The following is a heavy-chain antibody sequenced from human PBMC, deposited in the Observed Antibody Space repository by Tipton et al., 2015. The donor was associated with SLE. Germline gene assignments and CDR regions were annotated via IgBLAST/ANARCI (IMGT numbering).Heavy chain of an antibody. CDR3: ASGYSSSWYRALDY. Sequence: TLSLTCTVSGGSISSGSYYWSRIRQPAGKGLEWIGRIYTSGSTNYNPSLKSRVTISVDTSKNQFSLKLSSVTAADTAVYYCASGYSSSWYRALDYWGQGTLVTVSS. CDR1: GGSISSGSYY. D-gene: IGHD6-13*01. J-gene: IGHJ4*02. V-gene: IGHV4-61*02. CDR2: IYTSGST.